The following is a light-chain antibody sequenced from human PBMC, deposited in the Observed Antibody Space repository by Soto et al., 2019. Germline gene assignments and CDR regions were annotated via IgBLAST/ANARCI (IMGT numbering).Light chain of an antibody. Sequence: IVMTQSPATLSLSPGERATLSSRARQSVSSSYLSSYQQKPGQAPRLLIYGASPRATGIPARFSGSGSGTDFTLTISSLQPEDFAVYYCQLDDNLPLTFGGGTKVESK. CDR2: GAS. CDR3: QLDDNLPLT. CDR1: QSVSSSY. V-gene: IGKV3D-7*01. J-gene: IGKJ4*01.